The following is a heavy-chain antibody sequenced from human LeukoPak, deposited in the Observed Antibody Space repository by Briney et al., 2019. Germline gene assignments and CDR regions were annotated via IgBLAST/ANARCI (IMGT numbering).Heavy chain of an antibody. D-gene: IGHD5-12*01. J-gene: IGHJ6*03. CDR1: GFTFSSYS. CDR2: ISSSSSYI. Sequence: GGSLRLSCAASGFTFSSYSMNWVRQAPGKGLEWVSSISSSSSYIYYADSVKGRFTIPRDNAKNSLYLQMNSLRAEDTAVYYCARDLRGKWVRLGSRYYYYMDVWGKGTTVTVSS. V-gene: IGHV3-21*01. CDR3: ARDLRGKWVRLGSRYYYYMDV.